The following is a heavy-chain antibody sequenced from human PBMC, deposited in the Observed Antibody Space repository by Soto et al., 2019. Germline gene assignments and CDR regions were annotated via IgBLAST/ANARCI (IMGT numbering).Heavy chain of an antibody. CDR1: GDTFTSST. CDR3: ARDLATAGYVYFYGLDV. Sequence: QVQLVQSGAEVKKPGSSVKVSCKTSGDTFTSSTLSWVRQAPGQGLEWMGRIVPILGVPNYAKKIQDRVTIFADKSTTTTSLELSSLRSEDTAVYYCARDLATAGYVYFYGLDVWGQGTTVTVSS. D-gene: IGHD6-13*01. CDR2: IVPILGVP. J-gene: IGHJ6*02. V-gene: IGHV1-69*08.